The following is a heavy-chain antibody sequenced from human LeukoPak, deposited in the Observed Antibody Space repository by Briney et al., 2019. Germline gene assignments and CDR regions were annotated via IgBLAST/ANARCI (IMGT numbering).Heavy chain of an antibody. D-gene: IGHD4-17*01. Sequence: GGSLRLSCAASGFTFSSYSMNWVRQAPGKGLEWVSYISSSSSTIYYADSVKGRFTISRDNAENSLYLQMNSLRAEDTAVYYCARDRGDYGDPPDYWGQGTLVTVSS. CDR2: ISSSSSTI. J-gene: IGHJ4*02. V-gene: IGHV3-48*04. CDR1: GFTFSSYS. CDR3: ARDRGDYGDPPDY.